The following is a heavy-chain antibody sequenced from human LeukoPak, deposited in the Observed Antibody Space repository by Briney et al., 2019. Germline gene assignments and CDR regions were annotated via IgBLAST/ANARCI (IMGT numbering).Heavy chain of an antibody. V-gene: IGHV3-23*01. J-gene: IGHJ4*02. CDR2: ISGSGGST. CDR1: GFTFSSYA. CDR3: AKDKGSSSSNWSYFDY. D-gene: IGHD6-13*01. Sequence: PGGSLRLSCAASGFTFSSYAMSWVRQAPGKGLEWVSAISGSGGSTYYADSVKGRFTISRDNSKNTLYLQMNSLRAEDTAVYYCAKDKGSSSSNWSYFDYWGQGTLVTVSS.